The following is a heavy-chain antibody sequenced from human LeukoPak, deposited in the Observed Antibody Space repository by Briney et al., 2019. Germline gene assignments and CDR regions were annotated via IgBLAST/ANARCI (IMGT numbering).Heavy chain of an antibody. D-gene: IGHD2-21*01. CDR2: TYYKSAWYN. Sequence: SQTLSLTCAISGDSVSRDSIAWNWIRQSPSRGLEWLGRTYYKSAWYNDYAVSVKGRIIINPDTSKNQFSLQLNSVTPEDTAVYYCARGTCWPQFDYWGQGTLVTVSS. CDR3: ARGTCWPQFDY. V-gene: IGHV6-1*01. CDR1: GDSVSRDSIA. J-gene: IGHJ4*02.